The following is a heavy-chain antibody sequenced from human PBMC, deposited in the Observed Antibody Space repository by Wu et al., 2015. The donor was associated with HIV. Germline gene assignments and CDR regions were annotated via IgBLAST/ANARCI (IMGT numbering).Heavy chain of an antibody. Sequence: QVQLVQSGAEVKKPGASVKVSCKASGYTFTNYGLNWVRQAPGLGLEWMGRISIYNGKTDYEQKFQGRVTMTADTSTRTAYLEVRGLSSDDAAVYYCARDTSGWYPLNGYFDYWGQGTLVTVSS. CDR1: GYTFTNYG. CDR2: ISIYNGKT. V-gene: IGHV1-18*04. CDR3: ARDTSGWYPLNGYFDY. D-gene: IGHD6-19*01. J-gene: IGHJ4*02.